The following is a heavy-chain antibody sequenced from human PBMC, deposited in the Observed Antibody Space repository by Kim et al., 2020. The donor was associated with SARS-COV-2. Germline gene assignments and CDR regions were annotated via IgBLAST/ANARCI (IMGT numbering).Heavy chain of an antibody. CDR1: GGSISSYY. CDR3: ARVAVLRFLEPHQYMDV. J-gene: IGHJ6*03. CDR2: IYYSGST. D-gene: IGHD3-3*01. Sequence: SETLSLTCTVSGGSISSYYWSWIRQPPGKGLEWIGYIYYSGSTNYNPSLKSRVTISVDTSKNQFSLKLSSVTAADTAVYYCARVAVLRFLEPHQYMDVWGKGTTVTVSS. V-gene: IGHV4-59*01.